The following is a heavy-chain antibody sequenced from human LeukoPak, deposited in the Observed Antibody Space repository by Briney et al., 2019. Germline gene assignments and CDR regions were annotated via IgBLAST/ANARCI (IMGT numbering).Heavy chain of an antibody. CDR2: VYDVGST. D-gene: IGHD1-26*01. V-gene: IGHV4-59*08. CDR3: ARGSGSYHSRFDS. J-gene: IGHJ4*02. Sequence: SETLSLTCTVSGASSSDYYWSWIRQPPGKGLEWIAYVYDVGSTNYNFSFKSRVTISVDTSKNQFSLNLSSVTAADTAVYYCARGSGSYHSRFDSWGQGTLVTVSS. CDR1: GASSSDYY.